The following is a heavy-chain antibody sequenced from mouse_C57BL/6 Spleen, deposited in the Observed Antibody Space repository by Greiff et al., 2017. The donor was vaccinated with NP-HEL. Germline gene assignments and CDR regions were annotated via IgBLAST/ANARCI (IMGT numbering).Heavy chain of an antibody. D-gene: IGHD3-3*01. J-gene: IGHJ4*01. CDR2: IDPSDSET. V-gene: IGHV1-52*01. Sequence: QVQLQQPGAELVRPGSSVKLSCKASGYTFTSYWMHWVKQRPIQGLEWIGNIDPSDSETHYNQKFKDKATLTVDKSSSTAYMQLSSLTSEDSAVYYCAREGTGNAMDYWGQGTSVTVSS. CDR3: AREGTGNAMDY. CDR1: GYTFTSYW.